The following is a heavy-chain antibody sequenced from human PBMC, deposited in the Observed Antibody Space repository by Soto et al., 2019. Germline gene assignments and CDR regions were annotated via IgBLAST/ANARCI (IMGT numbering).Heavy chain of an antibody. D-gene: IGHD1-26*01. CDR1: GYTFPSYG. V-gene: IGHV1-18*01. CDR3: ARDTIVGATTFRIHYFDY. J-gene: IGHJ4*02. Sequence: ASVKVSCQASGYTFPSYGIRWLLQAPVQVLEWMGWISAYNGNTNYAQKLQGRVTMTTDTSTSTAYMELRSLRSDDTAVYYCARDTIVGATTFRIHYFDYWGQGTLVTVSS. CDR2: ISAYNGNT.